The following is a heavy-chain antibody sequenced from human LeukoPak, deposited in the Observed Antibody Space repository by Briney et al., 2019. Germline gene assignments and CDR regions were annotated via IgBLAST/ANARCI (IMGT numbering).Heavy chain of an antibody. CDR1: GGSISSYY. CDR2: IYYSGST. V-gene: IGHV4-59*01. J-gene: IGHJ6*03. CDR3: ARGRDGYNKDYYYYYMDV. Sequence: SETLSLTCTVSGGSISSYYWSWIRQPPGKGLEWIGYIYYSGSTNYNPSLKSRVTISVDTSKNQFSLKLSSVTAADTAVYYCARGRDGYNKDYYYYYMDVWGKGTTVTISS. D-gene: IGHD5-24*01.